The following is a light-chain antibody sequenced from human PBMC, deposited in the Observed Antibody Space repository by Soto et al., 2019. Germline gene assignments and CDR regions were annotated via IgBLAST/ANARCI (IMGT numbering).Light chain of an antibody. CDR1: QSVSSSY. CDR3: QQYGSSPQT. CDR2: GAS. J-gene: IGKJ1*01. Sequence: EMVLTQSPGTLSLSPGERATLSCRASQSVSSSYLAWYQQKPGQAPRLLIYGASSRATGIPDRFSGSGSGTDCTLTISRLEPEDFAVYYCQQYGSSPQTFGQGTKVEI. V-gene: IGKV3-20*01.